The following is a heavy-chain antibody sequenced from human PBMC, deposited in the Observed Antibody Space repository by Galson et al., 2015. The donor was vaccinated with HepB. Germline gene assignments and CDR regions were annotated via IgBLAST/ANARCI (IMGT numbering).Heavy chain of an antibody. CDR2: ISDTT. V-gene: IGHV3-23*01. D-gene: IGHD2-2*02. CDR3: ARCSSANCYRADFDS. Sequence: SLRLSCAASGFTFSNYAMTWVRQAPGKGLEWISGISDTTYYAKSVKGRFTTSRDNSKNTLYLQMSSLRAEDTAIYYCARCSSANCYRADFDSWGQGTLVTVSS. J-gene: IGHJ4*02. CDR1: GFTFSNYA.